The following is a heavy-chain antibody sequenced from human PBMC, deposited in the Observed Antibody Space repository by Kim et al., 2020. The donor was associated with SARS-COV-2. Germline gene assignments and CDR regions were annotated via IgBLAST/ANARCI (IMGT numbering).Heavy chain of an antibody. V-gene: IGHV1-3*01. D-gene: IGHD3-3*01. Sequence: NYSQNFQGRVTITRDTSASTAYMELSSLRSEDTAVYHCARVRGDYYFDYWGQGTLVTVSS. J-gene: IGHJ4*02. CDR3: ARVRGDYYFDY.